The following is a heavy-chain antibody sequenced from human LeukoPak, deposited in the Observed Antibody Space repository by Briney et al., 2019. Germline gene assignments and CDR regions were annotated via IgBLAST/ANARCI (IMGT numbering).Heavy chain of an antibody. CDR3: ARAQYSGYTGSDY. J-gene: IGHJ4*02. CDR1: GYTFTSYG. V-gene: IGHV1-18*01. CDR2: ISAYNGNT. Sequence: ASVKVSCKASGYTFTSYGISWVRQAPGQGLEWMGWISAYNGNTNYAQKFQGRVTITRNTSISTAYMELSSLRSEDTAVYYCARAQYSGYTGSDYWGQGTLVTVSS. D-gene: IGHD5-12*01.